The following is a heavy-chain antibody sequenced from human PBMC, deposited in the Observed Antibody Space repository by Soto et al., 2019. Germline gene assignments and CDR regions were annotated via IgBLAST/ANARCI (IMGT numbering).Heavy chain of an antibody. J-gene: IGHJ4*02. V-gene: IGHV6-1*01. CDR3: ARVEPRIAVARNYFDY. CDR1: GDSVSSNSAA. Sequence: SQTLSLTCAISGDSVSSNSAAWNWIRQSPSRGLEWLGRTYYRSKWYNDYAVSVKSRITINPDTSKNQFSLQLNSVTPEDTAVYYCARVEPRIAVARNYFDYWGQGTLVTVSS. CDR2: TYYRSKWYN. D-gene: IGHD6-19*01.